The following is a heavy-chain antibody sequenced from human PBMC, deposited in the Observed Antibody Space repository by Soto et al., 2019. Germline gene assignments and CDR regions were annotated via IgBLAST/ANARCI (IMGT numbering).Heavy chain of an antibody. CDR2: ISGSGGST. Sequence: TGGSLRLSCAASGFTFSSYAMSWVRQAPGKGLEWVSAISGSGGSTYYADSVKGRFTISRDNSKNTLYLQMNSLRAEDTAVYYCAVFPTYDSSGYPMPYYYYGMDVWGQGTTVTVSS. J-gene: IGHJ6*02. CDR3: AVFPTYDSSGYPMPYYYYGMDV. CDR1: GFTFSSYA. D-gene: IGHD3-22*01. V-gene: IGHV3-23*01.